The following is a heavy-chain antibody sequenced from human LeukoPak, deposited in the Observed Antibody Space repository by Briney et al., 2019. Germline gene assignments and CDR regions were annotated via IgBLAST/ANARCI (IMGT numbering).Heavy chain of an antibody. V-gene: IGHV4-39*01. CDR1: GGSISSSSYY. CDR2: MYYSGTT. J-gene: IGHJ4*02. Sequence: SETLSLTCTVSGGSISSSSYYWGWIRQPPGEGLEWIGRMYYSGTTYYNPSLNSRVTIFVDTSKNQFSLKLSSVTAADTAVYYCARHNVAATLFDYWGQGTLVTVSS. CDR3: ARHNVAATLFDY. D-gene: IGHD2-15*01.